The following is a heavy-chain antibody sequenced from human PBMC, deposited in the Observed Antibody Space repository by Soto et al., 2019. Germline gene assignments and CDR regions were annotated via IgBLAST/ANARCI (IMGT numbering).Heavy chain of an antibody. Sequence: ASVKVSCKASGYTFTSYAMHWVRQAPGQRLEWMGWINAGNGNTKYSQKFQGRVAITRDTSASTAYMELSSLRSEDTAVYYCARAVAVPADFDYWGQGTLVTVSS. CDR1: GYTFTSYA. CDR3: ARAVAVPADFDY. J-gene: IGHJ4*02. CDR2: INAGNGNT. V-gene: IGHV1-3*01. D-gene: IGHD6-19*01.